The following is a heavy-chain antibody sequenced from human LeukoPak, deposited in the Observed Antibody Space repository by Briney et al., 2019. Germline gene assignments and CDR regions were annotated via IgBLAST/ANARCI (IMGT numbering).Heavy chain of an antibody. Sequence: GGSLRLSCAASGFTVSSNYMSWVRQAPGKGLEWVSVIYSGGSTFYADSVKGRFTISRDNSKNTLYLQMNSLRAEDTAVYYCALESYYIPYFDYWGRGTLVTVSS. CDR2: IYSGGST. D-gene: IGHD1-26*01. CDR3: ALESYYIPYFDY. CDR1: GFTVSSNY. J-gene: IGHJ4*02. V-gene: IGHV3-53*01.